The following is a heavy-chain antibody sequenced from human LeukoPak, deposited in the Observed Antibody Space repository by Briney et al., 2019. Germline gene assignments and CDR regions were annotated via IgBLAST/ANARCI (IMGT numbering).Heavy chain of an antibody. CDR2: INHSGST. J-gene: IGHJ4*02. V-gene: IGHV4-34*01. D-gene: IGHD3-22*01. Sequence: PSETLSLTCAVYGGSFSGYYWSWIRQPPGKGLEWIGEINHSGSTNYNPSLKSRVTISVDTSKNQFSLKLSSVTAADTAVYYCARVLYYYDSGGTPTATYYFDYWGQGTLVTVSS. CDR3: ARVLYYYDSGGTPTATYYFDY. CDR1: GGSFSGYY.